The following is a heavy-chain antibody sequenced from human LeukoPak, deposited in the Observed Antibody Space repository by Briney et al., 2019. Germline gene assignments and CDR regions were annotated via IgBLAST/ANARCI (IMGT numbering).Heavy chain of an antibody. D-gene: IGHD2-2*01. V-gene: IGHV3-7*01. Sequence: PGGSLRLSCAGSGFTFSSYWMSWVRQAPGKGLEWVANIKQDGSEKYYVDSVKGRFTISRDNSKNTLYLQMNSLRAEDTAVYYCATSIVVVPAATGGTDAFDIWGQGTMVTVSS. CDR1: GFTFSSYW. CDR2: IKQDGSEK. J-gene: IGHJ3*02. CDR3: ATSIVVVPAATGGTDAFDI.